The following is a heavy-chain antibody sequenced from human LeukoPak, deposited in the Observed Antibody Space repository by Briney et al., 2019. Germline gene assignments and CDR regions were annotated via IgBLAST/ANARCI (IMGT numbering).Heavy chain of an antibody. CDR3: ATDKGYHYY. CDR1: GGSISSTNW. D-gene: IGHD5-12*01. Sequence: SETLSLTCAVSGGSISSTNWWWSWVRQPPGKGLEWMGEIYHSGSANYNPSLKSRATISGDASKNQVSLNLGSVTAADTAVYYCATDKGYHYYWGQGTLVTVSS. V-gene: IGHV4-4*02. CDR2: IYHSGSA. J-gene: IGHJ4*02.